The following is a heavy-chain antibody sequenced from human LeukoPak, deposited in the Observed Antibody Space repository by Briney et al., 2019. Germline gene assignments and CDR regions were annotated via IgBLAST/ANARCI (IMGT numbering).Heavy chain of an antibody. CDR3: ASRGYSYGPNYYYGMDV. D-gene: IGHD5-18*01. J-gene: IGHJ6*02. CDR2: IYYSGST. Sequence: PSETLSLTCAVYGGSFSGYYWSWIRQPPGKGLEWIGYIYYSGSTNYNPSLKSRVTISVDTSKNQFSLKLSSVTAADTAVYYCASRGYSYGPNYYYGMDVWGQGTTVTVSS. CDR1: GGSFSGYY. V-gene: IGHV4-59*08.